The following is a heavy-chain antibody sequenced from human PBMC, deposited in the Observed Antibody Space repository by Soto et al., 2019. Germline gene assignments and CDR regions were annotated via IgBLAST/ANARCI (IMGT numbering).Heavy chain of an antibody. CDR1: GGSISSGGYY. CDR2: IYYSGST. D-gene: IGHD1-26*01. Sequence: SETLSLTCTVSGGSISSGGYYWSWIRQHPGKGLEWIGYIYYSGSTNYNPSLKSRVTISVDTSKNQFSLKLSSVTAADTAVYYYASTELRSAFDIWSQGTMGNVSS. V-gene: IGHV4-61*08. J-gene: IGHJ3*02. CDR3: ASTELRSAFDI.